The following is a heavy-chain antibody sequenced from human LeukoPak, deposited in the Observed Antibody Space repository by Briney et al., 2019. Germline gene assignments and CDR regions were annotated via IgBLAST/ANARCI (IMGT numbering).Heavy chain of an antibody. J-gene: IGHJ4*02. V-gene: IGHV5-51*01. CDR2: ISPGDSDT. CDR1: GFRFINYW. Sequence: GGSLKISCKGTGFRFINYWITWVRQMPGKGLEGMGIISPGDSDTRYRPSFQGQVTISADKSIITAYLQWSSLRASDSAMYYCARHAYVDTAMVTDMEFDYWGQGTLVTVSS. CDR3: ARHAYVDTAMVTDMEFDY. D-gene: IGHD5-18*01.